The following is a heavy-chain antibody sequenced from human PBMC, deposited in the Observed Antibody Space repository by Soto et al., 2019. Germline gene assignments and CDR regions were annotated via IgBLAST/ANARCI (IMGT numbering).Heavy chain of an antibody. V-gene: IGHV2-5*02. J-gene: IGHJ6*02. D-gene: IGHD3-9*01. Sequence: QITLTESGPTLVKPTQTLTLTCTFSGISLTNSGVGVSWIRQPPGKALEWLAVIYWDDAKHFSPSQKSRLTITKDTSKNQVVLTMTNMDSEDTATYFCAQMDFDLYGMDVWGQGTTVIVSS. CDR3: AQMDFDLYGMDV. CDR2: IYWDDAK. CDR1: GISLTNSGVG.